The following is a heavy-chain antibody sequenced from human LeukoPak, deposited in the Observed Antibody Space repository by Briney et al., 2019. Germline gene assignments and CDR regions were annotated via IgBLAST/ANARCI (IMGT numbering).Heavy chain of an antibody. J-gene: IGHJ6*02. CDR3: AKGYYYYGMDV. V-gene: IGHV3-23*01. Sequence: GGSLRLSCAASGFTVTTNYMSWVRQAPGKGLEWVSAISGSGGSTYYADSVKGRFTISRDNSKNTLYLQMNSLRAEDTAVYYCAKGYYYYGMDVWGQGTTVTVSS. CDR1: GFTVTTNY. CDR2: ISGSGGST.